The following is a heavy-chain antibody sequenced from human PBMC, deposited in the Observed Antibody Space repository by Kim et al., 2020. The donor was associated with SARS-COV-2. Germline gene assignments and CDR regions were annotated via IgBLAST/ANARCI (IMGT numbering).Heavy chain of an antibody. V-gene: IGHV1-69*13. J-gene: IGHJ6*02. CDR3: ARRGPLWFGELLQYYYYGMDV. CDR2: IIPIFGTA. D-gene: IGHD3-10*01. CDR1: GGTFSSYA. Sequence: SVKVSCKASGGTFSSYAISWVRQAPGQGLEWMGGIIPIFGTANYAQKFQGRVTITADESTSTAYMELSSLRSEDTAVYYCARRGPLWFGELLQYYYYGMDVWGQGTTVTVSS.